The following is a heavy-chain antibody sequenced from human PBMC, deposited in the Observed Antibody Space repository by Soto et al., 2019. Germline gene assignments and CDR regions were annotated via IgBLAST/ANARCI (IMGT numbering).Heavy chain of an antibody. V-gene: IGHV3-23*01. CDR3: AAMVRGPPEAFDI. CDR2: ISGSGGST. J-gene: IGHJ3*02. Sequence: EVQLLESGGGLVQPGGSLRLSCAASGFPFSSYAMSWVPQAPGKGLEWVSAISGSGGSTYYADSVKGRFTISRDNSKNTLYLQMNSLRAEDTAVYYCAAMVRGPPEAFDIWGQGTMVTVSS. CDR1: GFPFSSYA. D-gene: IGHD3-10*01.